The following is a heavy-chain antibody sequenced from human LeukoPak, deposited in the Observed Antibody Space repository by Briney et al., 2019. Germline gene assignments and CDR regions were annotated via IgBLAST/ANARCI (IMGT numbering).Heavy chain of an antibody. Sequence: GGSLRLSCVASGFPFSSYWMTWVRQAPWKGLGWVVNIKQDGSKKSYVDSVKGRFTISRDNAKNSLYLQMNSLRAEDTAIYYCTRVGYIDEGIDYWGQGTLVTVSS. CDR2: IKQDGSKK. CDR1: GFPFSSYW. CDR3: TRVGYIDEGIDY. V-gene: IGHV3-7*04. J-gene: IGHJ4*02. D-gene: IGHD5-24*01.